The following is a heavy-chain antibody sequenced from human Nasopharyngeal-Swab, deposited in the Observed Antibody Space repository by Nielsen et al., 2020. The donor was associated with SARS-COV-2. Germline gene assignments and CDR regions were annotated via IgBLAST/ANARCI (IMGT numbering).Heavy chain of an antibody. CDR1: GFTFSSYA. CDR2: ISGSGGST. J-gene: IGHJ4*02. D-gene: IGHD4-11*01. CDR3: ATHNDYRFEN. Sequence: GESLKISCAASGFTFSSYAMSWVRQAPGKGLEWVSAISGSGGSTYYADSVKGRFTISRDNSKNTLYLQMNSLRAEDTAVYYCATHNDYRFENWGQGTLVTVSS. V-gene: IGHV3-23*01.